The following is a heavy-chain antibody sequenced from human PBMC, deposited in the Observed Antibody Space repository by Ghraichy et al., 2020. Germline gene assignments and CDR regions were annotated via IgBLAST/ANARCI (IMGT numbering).Heavy chain of an antibody. Sequence: ASVKVSCKASGYTFTSYGFTWVRQAPGQGLEWMGWISAYNGNTNYAQNLQGRVTMTTDTSTSTAYLELRSLRSDDTAVYHCARDHSSGEQNWFAPWGQGTLVTVSS. V-gene: IGHV1-18*01. CDR1: GYTFTSYG. CDR3: ARDHSSGEQNWFAP. CDR2: ISAYNGNT. J-gene: IGHJ5*02. D-gene: IGHD6-19*01.